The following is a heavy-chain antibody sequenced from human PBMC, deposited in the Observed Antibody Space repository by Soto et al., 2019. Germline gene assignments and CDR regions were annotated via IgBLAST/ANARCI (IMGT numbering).Heavy chain of an antibody. Sequence: VASVKVSCKASGGTFSSYAISWVRQAPGQGLEWMGGIIPIFGTANYAQKFQGRVTITADKSTSTAYMELSSLRSEDTAVYYCARGRTRLAFDIWGQGTMVTVSS. J-gene: IGHJ3*02. CDR1: GGTFSSYA. D-gene: IGHD1-1*01. CDR2: IIPIFGTA. CDR3: ARGRTRLAFDI. V-gene: IGHV1-69*06.